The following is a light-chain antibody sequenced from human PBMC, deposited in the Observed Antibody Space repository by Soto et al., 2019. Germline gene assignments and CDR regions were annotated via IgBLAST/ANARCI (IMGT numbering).Light chain of an antibody. CDR1: QSVSSNY. CDR3: QQYDSSPLT. V-gene: IGKV3-20*01. J-gene: IGKJ4*01. Sequence: EIVLTQSPGTLSLSPQERATLSCRASQSVSSNYLAWYQQKPGQAPRLLIYGASSRATGITDRFSGSGSGTDVTLTISRLEPEDFSVYYGQQYDSSPLTFGGGTKVEIK. CDR2: GAS.